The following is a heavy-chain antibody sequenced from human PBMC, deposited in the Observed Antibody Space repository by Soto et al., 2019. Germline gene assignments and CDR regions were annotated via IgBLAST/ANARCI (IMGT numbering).Heavy chain of an antibody. Sequence: EVQLVESGGGLVQPGGSLRLSCAASGFGFSTYWMSWVRQAPGKGLEWVANINQDGSQEYYVDSVKGRLTISRDNAKNSLYLQMNSLRDEDTAVYYCAKAPRGSGRDYYFDHWGQGTLITVSS. D-gene: IGHD3-10*01. CDR2: INQDGSQE. J-gene: IGHJ4*02. CDR1: GFGFSTYW. V-gene: IGHV3-7*05. CDR3: AKAPRGSGRDYYFDH.